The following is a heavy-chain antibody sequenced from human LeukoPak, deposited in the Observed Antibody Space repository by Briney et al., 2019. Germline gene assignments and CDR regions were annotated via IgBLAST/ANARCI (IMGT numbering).Heavy chain of an antibody. D-gene: IGHD3-22*01. CDR3: AAHFDYYDSSGYNDY. Sequence: ASVKVSCKASGFTFTSSAMQWVRQARGQRLEWIGWIVVGSGNTNYAQKFQERVTITRDMYTSTAYMELSSLRSEATAVYYCAAHFDYYDSSGYNDYWGQGTLVTVSS. J-gene: IGHJ4*02. V-gene: IGHV1-58*02. CDR1: GFTFTSSA. CDR2: IVVGSGNT.